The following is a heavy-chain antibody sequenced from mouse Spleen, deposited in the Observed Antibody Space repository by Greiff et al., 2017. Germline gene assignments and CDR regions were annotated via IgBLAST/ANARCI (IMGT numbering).Heavy chain of an antibody. CDR3: ARGGSTVVLYWYFDV. Sequence: EVHLVESGGGLVKPGGSLKLSCAASGFTFSSYAMSWVRQTPEKRLEWVATISDGGSYTYYPDNVKGRFTISRDNAKNNLYLQMSHLKSEDTAMYYCARGGSTVVLYWYFDVWGTGTTVTVSS. CDR2: ISDGGSYT. J-gene: IGHJ1*03. D-gene: IGHD1-1*01. V-gene: IGHV5-4*01. CDR1: GFTFSSYA.